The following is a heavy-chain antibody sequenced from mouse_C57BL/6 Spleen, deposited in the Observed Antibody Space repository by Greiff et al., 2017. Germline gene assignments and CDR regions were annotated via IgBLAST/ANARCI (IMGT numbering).Heavy chain of an antibody. Sequence: VQLQQSGPELVKPGASVKISCKASGYTFTDYYMNWVKQSHGKSLEWIGDINPNNGGTSYNQKFKGKATLTVEKSSSTAYMELRSLTSEDSAVYYCARGLYYYGSSYYCDIDVWGTGTTVTVSS. CDR1: GYTFTDYY. CDR3: ARGLYYYGSSYYCDIDV. CDR2: INPNNGGT. D-gene: IGHD1-1*01. J-gene: IGHJ1*03. V-gene: IGHV1-26*01.